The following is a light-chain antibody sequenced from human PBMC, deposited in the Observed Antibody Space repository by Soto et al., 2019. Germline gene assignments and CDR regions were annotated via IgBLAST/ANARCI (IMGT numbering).Light chain of an antibody. CDR1: SSNIGAGYD. J-gene: IGLJ2*01. V-gene: IGLV1-40*01. CDR3: QSSDSSLTAHVV. Sequence: QSVLTQPPSVSGAPGQRVTISCTGSSSNIGAGYDVHWYQHLPGAAPKLLIYGNNNRPSGVPDRFSGSKSGASVSLAITGLQAEDEADYYCQSSDSSLTAHVVFGGGTKLTVL. CDR2: GNN.